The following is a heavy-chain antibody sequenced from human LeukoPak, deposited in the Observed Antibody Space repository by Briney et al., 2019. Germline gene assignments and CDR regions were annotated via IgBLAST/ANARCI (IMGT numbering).Heavy chain of an antibody. CDR3: AGGGAYNWNHEMDY. V-gene: IGHV1-8*01. Sequence: ASVKVSCKASGYTFTSYDINWVRQATGQGLEWMGWMNPNSGNTCYAQKFQARVTMTRNTSISTAYMELSSLRSEDTAVYYCAGGGAYNWNHEMDYWGQGPLVTVSS. D-gene: IGHD1-14*01. J-gene: IGHJ4*02. CDR1: GYTFTSYD. CDR2: MNPNSGNT.